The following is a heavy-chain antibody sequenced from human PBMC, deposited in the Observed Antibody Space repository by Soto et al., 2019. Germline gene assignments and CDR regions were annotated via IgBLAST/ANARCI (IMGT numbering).Heavy chain of an antibody. CDR3: AKTETMVVVTVQPRWFDS. V-gene: IGHV3-23*01. Sequence: QLLESGGGLVPPGGSLRLSCTASGFNFNNQAMSWIRQAPGKGPEWVSTISGSGATSLYADSVKGRFTIFKDRSQAYLDLKSLSVEDSATYYCAKTETMVVVTVQPRWFDSWGRGSLVTVS. CDR1: GFNFNNQA. CDR2: ISGSGATS. D-gene: IGHD2-21*02. J-gene: IGHJ5*01.